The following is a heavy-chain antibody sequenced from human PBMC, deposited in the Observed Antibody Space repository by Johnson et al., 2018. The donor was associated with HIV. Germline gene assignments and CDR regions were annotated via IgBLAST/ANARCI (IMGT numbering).Heavy chain of an antibody. J-gene: IGHJ3*02. CDR3: ARSVALIVATFDAFDI. V-gene: IGHV3-NL1*01. CDR2: IYSGGST. Sequence: QVQLVESGVGVVQPGRSLRLSCAASGFTFSSYAMHWVRQAPGKGLEWVSVIYSGGSTYYADSVKGRFTISRDNSKNTLYLQMNSLRAEDTAVYYCARSVALIVATFDAFDIWGQGTMVTVSS. D-gene: IGHD5-12*01. CDR1: GFTFSSYA.